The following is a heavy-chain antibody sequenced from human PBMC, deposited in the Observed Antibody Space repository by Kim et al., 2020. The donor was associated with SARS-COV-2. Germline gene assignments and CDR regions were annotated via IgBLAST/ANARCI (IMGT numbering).Heavy chain of an antibody. CDR2: INPNSGGT. D-gene: IGHD3-10*01. Sequence: ASVKVSCKASGYTFTGYYMHWVRQAPGQGLEWMGRINPNSGGTNYAQKFQGRVTMTRDTSISTAYMELSRLRSDDTAVYYCARAGGGVIILYYFDYWGQGTLVTVSS. CDR3: ARAGGGVIILYYFDY. V-gene: IGHV1-2*06. CDR1: GYTFTGYY. J-gene: IGHJ4*02.